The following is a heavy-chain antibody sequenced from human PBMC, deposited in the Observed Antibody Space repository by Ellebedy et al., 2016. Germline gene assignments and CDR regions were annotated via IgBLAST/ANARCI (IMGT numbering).Heavy chain of an antibody. Sequence: ASVKVSCKASGYTFTSYDINWVRQATGQGLEWMGWMNPNSGNTGYAQKFQGRVTMTRNTSISTAYMELSSLRSEDTAVYYCARVVSGLIKVTTGYYYGMDVWGQGTTVTVSS. CDR2: MNPNSGNT. CDR3: ARVVSGLIKVTTGYYYGMDV. CDR1: GYTFTSYD. V-gene: IGHV1-8*01. J-gene: IGHJ6*02. D-gene: IGHD4-17*01.